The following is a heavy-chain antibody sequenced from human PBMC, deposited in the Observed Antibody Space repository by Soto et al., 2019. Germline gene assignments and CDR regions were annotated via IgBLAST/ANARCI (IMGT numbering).Heavy chain of an antibody. CDR3: AGIAAAGTFDY. D-gene: IGHD6-13*01. CDR2: IIPIFGTA. J-gene: IGHJ4*02. V-gene: IGHV1-69*13. Sequence: ASVKVSCKASGGTFSSYAISWVRQAPGQGLEWMGGIIPIFGTANYAQKFQGRVTITADESTSTAYMELSSLRSEDTAVYYCAGIAAAGTFDYWGQGTLVTVSS. CDR1: GGTFSSYA.